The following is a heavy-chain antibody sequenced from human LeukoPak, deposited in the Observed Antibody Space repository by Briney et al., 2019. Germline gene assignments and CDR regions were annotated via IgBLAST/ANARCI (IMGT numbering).Heavy chain of an antibody. Sequence: GGSLRLSCAASGFTFSSYGMHWVRQAPGKGLEWVAFIRYDGSNKYYADSVKGRFTISRDNSKNTLYLQMNSLRAEDTAVYYCARVMEMTTLVHDAFDIWGQGTMVTVSS. CDR2: IRYDGSNK. CDR3: ARVMEMTTLVHDAFDI. J-gene: IGHJ3*02. D-gene: IGHD4-23*01. V-gene: IGHV3-30*02. CDR1: GFTFSSYG.